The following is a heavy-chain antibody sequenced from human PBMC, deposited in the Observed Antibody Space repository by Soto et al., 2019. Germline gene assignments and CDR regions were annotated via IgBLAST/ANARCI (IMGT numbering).Heavy chain of an antibody. V-gene: IGHV3-30-3*01. D-gene: IGHD6-19*01. CDR1: GFSFSSYA. J-gene: IGHJ5*02. Sequence: QVRLVESGGGVVQPGRSLRLSCTASGFSFSSYAMYWFRQPPGKGLAGLAVISHDGITKHYADSVKGRVTVSRDNSNRSLDLQLNSLRGEDTAMYYCARDMYSSDYFVKWFEPWGQGTLVTVSS. CDR2: ISHDGITK. CDR3: ARDMYSSDYFVKWFEP.